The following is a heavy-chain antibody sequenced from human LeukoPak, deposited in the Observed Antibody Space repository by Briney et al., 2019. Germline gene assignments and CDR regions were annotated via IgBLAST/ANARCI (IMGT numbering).Heavy chain of an antibody. J-gene: IGHJ4*02. Sequence: GGSLRLSCAASGFSFSVYWMHWVRHAPGKGPVWVSRIKTDGSITDYADFVKGRFTISRDNSKNTLDLQMNSLRAEDTAVYYCAKVEKYCRSTSCYLGGFDYWGQGTLVPVSS. CDR3: AKVEKYCRSTSCYLGGFDY. D-gene: IGHD2-2*01. CDR2: IKTDGSIT. CDR1: GFSFSVYW. V-gene: IGHV3-74*01.